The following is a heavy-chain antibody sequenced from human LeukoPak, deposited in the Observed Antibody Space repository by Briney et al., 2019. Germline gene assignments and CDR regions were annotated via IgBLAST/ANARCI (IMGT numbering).Heavy chain of an antibody. CDR1: GFTFSSYA. J-gene: IGHJ4*02. Sequence: GGSLRLSCAASGFTFSSYAMSWVRQAPGKGLEWVSAISGSGGSTYYADSVKGRFTISRDNSKNTLYLQMNSLRAEDTAVYYCARDLRARFYYDFWSGPDYWGQGTLVTVSS. V-gene: IGHV3-23*01. D-gene: IGHD3-3*01. CDR3: ARDLRARFYYDFWSGPDY. CDR2: ISGSGGST.